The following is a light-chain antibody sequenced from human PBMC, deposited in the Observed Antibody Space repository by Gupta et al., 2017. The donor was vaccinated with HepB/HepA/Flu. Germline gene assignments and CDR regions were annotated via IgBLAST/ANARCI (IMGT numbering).Light chain of an antibody. Sequence: DIQMTQSPSSLSAPVGDRVTITCRASQSISSYLNWYQQKPRKAPNPLIYAASSLRSGVPSKCRSSSSAADYTLTIIRRQPEDFATFYCRLRDTTPGSFGQGTKLEIK. CDR2: AAS. CDR3: RLRDTTPGS. J-gene: IGKJ2*04. CDR1: QSISSY. V-gene: IGKV1-39*01.